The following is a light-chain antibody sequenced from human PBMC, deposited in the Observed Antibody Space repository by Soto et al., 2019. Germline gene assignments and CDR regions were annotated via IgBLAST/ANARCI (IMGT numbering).Light chain of an antibody. J-gene: IGKJ4*01. V-gene: IGKV3-20*01. Sequence: EIVLTQSPGTLSLSPGERATLSCRASQSVTNNYLAWYQQKPGQAPRLLNYSASSRATGIPDRFSGSGSGTDFTLTISRLEPEDFAVYFCQQSSYSPLTFGGGTKVEI. CDR3: QQSSYSPLT. CDR2: SAS. CDR1: QSVTNNY.